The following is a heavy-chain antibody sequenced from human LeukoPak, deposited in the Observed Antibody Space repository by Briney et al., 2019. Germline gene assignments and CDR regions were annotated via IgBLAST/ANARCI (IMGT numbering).Heavy chain of an antibody. CDR2: FDPEDGET. J-gene: IGHJ4*02. CDR3: ATDLSSVVPAAIRLG. V-gene: IGHV1-24*01. D-gene: IGHD2-2*01. Sequence: ASVKVSCKVSGYTLTELSMHWVRQAPGKGLEWMGGFDPEDGETIHAQKFQGRVTMTEDTSTDTAYMELSSLRSEDTAVYYCATDLSSVVPAAIRLGWGQGTLVTVSS. CDR1: GYTLTELS.